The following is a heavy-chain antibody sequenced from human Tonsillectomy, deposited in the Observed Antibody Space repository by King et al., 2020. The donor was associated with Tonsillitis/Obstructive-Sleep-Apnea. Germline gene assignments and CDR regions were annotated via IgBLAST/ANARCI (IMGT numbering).Heavy chain of an antibody. D-gene: IGHD6-19*01. CDR2: ISYDGSNK. J-gene: IGHJ3*02. V-gene: IGHV3-30*04. Sequence: QRVQSGGGVVQPGRSLRLSCAASGFTFSSYAMHWVRQAPGKGLEWVAVISYDGSNKYYADSVKGRFTISRDNSKNTLYLQMNSLRAEDTAVYYCARDRSSGWYDAFDIWGQGTMVTVSS. CDR3: ARDRSSGWYDAFDI. CDR1: GFTFSSYA.